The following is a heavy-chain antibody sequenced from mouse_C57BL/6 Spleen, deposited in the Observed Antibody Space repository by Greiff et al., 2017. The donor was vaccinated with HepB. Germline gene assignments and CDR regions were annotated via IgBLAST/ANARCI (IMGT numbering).Heavy chain of an antibody. V-gene: IGHV1-42*01. CDR3: ARGDGYYVAY. D-gene: IGHD2-3*01. J-gene: IGHJ3*01. CDR1: GYSFTGYY. CDR2: INPSTGGT. Sequence: VQLKESGPELVKPGASVKISCKASGYSFTGYYMNWVKQSPEKSLEWIGEINPSTGGTTYNQKFKAKATLTVDNSSSTAYMQLKSLTTEDSAVYYCARGDGYYVAYWGQGTLVTFSA.